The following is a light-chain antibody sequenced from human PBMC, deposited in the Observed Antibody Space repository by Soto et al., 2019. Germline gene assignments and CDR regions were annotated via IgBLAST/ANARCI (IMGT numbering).Light chain of an antibody. CDR1: QSVSSSY. Sequence: EIVLTQSPGTLSLSPGERATLSCRASQSVSSSYLAWYQQKPGQAPRLLIYGASSRATGIPDRFSGSGSGTDFSLSVSGLQPEDFATYYCQQSYSIPVWTFGHGTKVDIK. V-gene: IGKV3-20*01. CDR3: QQSYSIPVWT. J-gene: IGKJ1*01. CDR2: GAS.